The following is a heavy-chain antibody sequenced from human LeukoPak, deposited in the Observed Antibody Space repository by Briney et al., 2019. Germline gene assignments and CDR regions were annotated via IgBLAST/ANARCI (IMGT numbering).Heavy chain of an antibody. V-gene: IGHV3-21*01. CDR1: GFTFTTYY. CDR2: ISSSSSYI. D-gene: IGHD5-12*01. CDR3: ARDRGYVGY. J-gene: IGHJ4*02. Sequence: GGSLRLSCAASGFTFTTYYMTWVRQAPGKGLEWVSSISSSSSYIYYADSVKGRFTISRDNAKNSLYLQMNSLRAEDTAVYYCARDRGYVGYWGQGTLVTVSS.